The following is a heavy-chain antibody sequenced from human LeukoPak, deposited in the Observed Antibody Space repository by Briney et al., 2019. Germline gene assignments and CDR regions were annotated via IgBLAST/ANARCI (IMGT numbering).Heavy chain of an antibody. CDR3: ARGYSSSWYYYYGMDV. V-gene: IGHV3-11*01. J-gene: IGHJ6*02. D-gene: IGHD6-13*01. CDR2: ISSSGSTI. CDR1: GFTFSDYY. Sequence: GGSLRLSCAASGFTFSDYYMSWIRQAPGKGLEWVSYISSSGSTIYYADSVKGRFTISRDNAKNSLYLQMNSLRAEDTAVYCCARGYSSSWYYYYGMDVWGQGTTVTVSS.